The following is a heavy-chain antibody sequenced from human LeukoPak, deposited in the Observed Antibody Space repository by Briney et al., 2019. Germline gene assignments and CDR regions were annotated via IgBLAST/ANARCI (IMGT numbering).Heavy chain of an antibody. Sequence: GGSLRLSCAASGFTFSSYSMNWVRQAPGKGLEWVSSISSSSSYIYYADSVKGRFTISRDNAKNSLYLQMDSLRAEDTAVYYCARAPYDSSGYYYGWGQGTLVTVSS. D-gene: IGHD3-22*01. CDR1: GFTFSSYS. CDR2: ISSSSSYI. CDR3: ARAPYDSSGYYYG. J-gene: IGHJ4*02. V-gene: IGHV3-21*01.